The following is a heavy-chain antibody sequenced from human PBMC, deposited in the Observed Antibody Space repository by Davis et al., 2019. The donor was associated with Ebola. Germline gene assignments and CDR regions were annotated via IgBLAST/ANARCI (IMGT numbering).Heavy chain of an antibody. J-gene: IGHJ6*04. CDR1: GFTFGTYA. CDR3: AKIRKGSHGVDV. Sequence: GESLKISCAASGFTFGTYAMRWVRQAPGKGLEWVSSISGSGDRTYYTDSVKGRFTISRDNSKNTLNLDLNSLRAEDAAVYYCAKIRKGSHGVDVWGKGTTVTVSS. D-gene: IGHD2-15*01. V-gene: IGHV3-23*01. CDR2: ISGSGDRT.